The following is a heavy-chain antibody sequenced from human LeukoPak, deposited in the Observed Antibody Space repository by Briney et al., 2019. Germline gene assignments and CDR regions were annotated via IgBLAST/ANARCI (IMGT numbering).Heavy chain of an antibody. Sequence: GASVKVSCKASGYTFSSYGISWVRQAPGQGLEWMGWISAYNGNTYYAQNLQGGVTMTTDTSTSTAYMELSSLRSEDTAVYYCARGGAPKSPVTTPFDYWGQGTLVTVSS. D-gene: IGHD4-17*01. J-gene: IGHJ4*02. CDR1: GYTFSSYG. CDR2: ISAYNGNT. CDR3: ARGGAPKSPVTTPFDY. V-gene: IGHV1-18*01.